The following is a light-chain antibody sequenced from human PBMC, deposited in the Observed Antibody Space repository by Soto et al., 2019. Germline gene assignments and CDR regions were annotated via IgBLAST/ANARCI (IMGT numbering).Light chain of an antibody. J-gene: IGKJ1*01. CDR3: QQYNSYPWT. V-gene: IGKV1-5*03. CDR2: KAS. Sequence: DIQMTQSPSTLSASVGDRVTITCRASQSISSWLAWYQQKPGKAPKLLIYKASSLESVVPSRFSGSGSGTEFTLTISSLQPDDFATYYCQQYNSYPWTFGQWTKVEIK. CDR1: QSISSW.